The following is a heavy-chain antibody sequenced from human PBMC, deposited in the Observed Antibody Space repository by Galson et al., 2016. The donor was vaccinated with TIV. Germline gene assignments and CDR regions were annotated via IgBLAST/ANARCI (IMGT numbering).Heavy chain of an antibody. J-gene: IGHJ4*02. Sequence: QSGAEVKKPGESLKISCKASGYSFTTYWIAWVRQMPGKGLEWMGIIFPDDSETAYSPSFEGQVTISVDKSLNVAYVQWNSLRTSDTAMYYCARQTTRSVDSWGQGTRVTVSS. CDR2: IFPDDSET. D-gene: IGHD4-17*01. V-gene: IGHV5-51*01. CDR3: ARQTTRSVDS. CDR1: GYSFTTYW.